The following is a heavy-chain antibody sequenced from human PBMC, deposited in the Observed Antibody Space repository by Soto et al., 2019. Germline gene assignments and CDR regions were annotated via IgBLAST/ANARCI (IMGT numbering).Heavy chain of an antibody. V-gene: IGHV4-30-2*01. J-gene: IGHJ6*02. Sequence: PSETLSLTCAVSGGSISSGCYSWSWIRQPPGKGLEWIGYIYHSGSTYYNPSLKSRVTISVDRSKNQFSLKLSSVTAADTAVYYCARDTGITGTTGYYYYGMDVWGQGTTVTVSS. CDR1: GGSISSGCYS. D-gene: IGHD1-7*01. CDR3: ARDTGITGTTGYYYYGMDV. CDR2: IYHSGST.